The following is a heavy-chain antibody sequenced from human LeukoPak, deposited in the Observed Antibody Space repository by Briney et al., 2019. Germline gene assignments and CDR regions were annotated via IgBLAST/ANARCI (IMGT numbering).Heavy chain of an antibody. CDR3: ASKIYYDSSGDY. J-gene: IGHJ4*02. CDR2: IIPILGIA. Sequence: SVKVSCKASGYTFTSYGISWVRQAPGQGLEWMGRIIPILGIANYAQKFQGRVTITADKSTSTAYMELSSLRSEDTAVYYCASKIYYDSSGDYWGQGTLVTVSS. CDR1: GYTFTSYG. D-gene: IGHD3-22*01. V-gene: IGHV1-69*04.